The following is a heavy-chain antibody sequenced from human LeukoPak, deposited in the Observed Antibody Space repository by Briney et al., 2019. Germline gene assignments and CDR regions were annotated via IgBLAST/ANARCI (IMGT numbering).Heavy chain of an antibody. CDR3: ARKQTYYYDSSGYSDAFDI. Sequence: GGSLRLSCAASGFTFSSYWMSWVRQAPGKGLEWVSAISGSGGSTYYADSVKGRFTISRDNSKNTLYLQMNSLRAEDTAVYYCARKQTYYYDSSGYSDAFDIWGQGTMVTVSS. J-gene: IGHJ3*02. D-gene: IGHD3-22*01. CDR2: ISGSGGST. V-gene: IGHV3-23*01. CDR1: GFTFSSYW.